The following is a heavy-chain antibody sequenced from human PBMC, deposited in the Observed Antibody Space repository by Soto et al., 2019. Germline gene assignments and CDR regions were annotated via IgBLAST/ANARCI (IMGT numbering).Heavy chain of an antibody. J-gene: IGHJ3*02. CDR2: ISTTSTYT. CDR1: GFTFSRYY. V-gene: IGHV3-21*01. CDR3: ARDDGLSSTNVKAFDI. Sequence: SLRLSCAASGFTFSRYYMNWVRQAPGKGLEWVSSISTTSTYTHYADSLKGRFTISRDNAKKLLYLQMDSLRAEDTAVYYCARDDGLSSTNVKAFDIWGQGTKVT. D-gene: IGHD2-2*01.